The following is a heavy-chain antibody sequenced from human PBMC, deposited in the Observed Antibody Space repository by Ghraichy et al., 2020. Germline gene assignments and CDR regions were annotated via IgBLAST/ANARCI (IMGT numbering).Heavy chain of an antibody. CDR3: ARGPTNAWYFDL. Sequence: SETLSLTCAVYGGSFSGYYWSWIRQPPGKGLEWIGEINHSGSTNYNPSLKSRVTISVDTSKNQFSLKLSSVTAADTAVYYCARGPTNAWYFDLWGRGTLVTVSS. J-gene: IGHJ2*01. D-gene: IGHD2-8*01. CDR2: INHSGST. V-gene: IGHV4-34*01. CDR1: GGSFSGYY.